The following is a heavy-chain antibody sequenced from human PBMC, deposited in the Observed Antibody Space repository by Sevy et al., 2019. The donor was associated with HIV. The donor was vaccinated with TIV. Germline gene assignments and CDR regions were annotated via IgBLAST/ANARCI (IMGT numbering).Heavy chain of an antibody. J-gene: IGHJ4*02. D-gene: IGHD2-8*01. V-gene: IGHV3-23*01. CDR2: LSFGCGEI. CDR3: AREGCTKPHDY. CDR1: GFTFSKYS. Sequence: GGSLRLSCAASGFTFSKYSMSWVRQPPGKGLEWVSTLSFGCGEINYTDSVKGRFTVSRDNSKSSVYLQMNNLRPEDTAVYYCAREGCTKPHDYWGQGTLVTVSS.